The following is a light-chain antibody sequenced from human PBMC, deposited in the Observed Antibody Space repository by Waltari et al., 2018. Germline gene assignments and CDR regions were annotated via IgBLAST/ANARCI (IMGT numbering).Light chain of an antibody. CDR2: RSV. CDR3: ASWDDSLNGHWV. J-gene: IGLJ3*02. CDR1: ASNIGGNL. Sequence: QSVLTQPPSASGTPGQRVTISCSGSASNIGGNLVNWYQQLPGKAPKLLIYRSVQRPSGVPDRFSASKTGTSASLAISGLQSEDEADYFCASWDDSLNGHWVFGGGTKVTVL. V-gene: IGLV1-44*01.